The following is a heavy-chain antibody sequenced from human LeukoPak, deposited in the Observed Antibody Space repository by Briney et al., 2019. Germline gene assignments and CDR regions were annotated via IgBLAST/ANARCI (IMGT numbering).Heavy chain of an antibody. CDR1: GYTFTSYD. CDR2: ISAYNGNT. J-gene: IGHJ4*02. Sequence: ASVKVSCKASGYTFTSYDINWVRQAPGQGLEWLGWISAYNGNTNYAQKLQGRVTMTTDTSTSTAYMELRSLRSDDTAVYYCAYNSEGIAGAGLDYWGQGTLVTVSS. D-gene: IGHD6-13*01. V-gene: IGHV1-18*01. CDR3: AYNSEGIAGAGLDY.